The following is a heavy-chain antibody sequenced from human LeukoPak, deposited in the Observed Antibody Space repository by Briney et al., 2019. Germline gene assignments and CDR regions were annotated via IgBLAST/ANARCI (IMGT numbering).Heavy chain of an antibody. J-gene: IGHJ4*02. Sequence: SGTLSLTCTVSGGSISSSSYYWGWIRQPPGKGLGGIGSIYYSGSTYYNPSLKSRVTISVDTSKNRFSLKLSSVTAADTAVYYCARHTDSGATTSHFDYWGQGTLVTVSS. D-gene: IGHD1-26*01. CDR1: GGSISSSSYY. V-gene: IGHV4-39*01. CDR3: ARHTDSGATTSHFDY. CDR2: IYYSGST.